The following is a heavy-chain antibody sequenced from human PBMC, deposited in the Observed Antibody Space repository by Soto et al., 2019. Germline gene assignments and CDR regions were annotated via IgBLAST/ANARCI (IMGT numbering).Heavy chain of an antibody. D-gene: IGHD6-19*01. Sequence: EASVKVSCKASGYTFTSYYMHWVRQAPGQGLEWMGIINPSGGSTSYAQKFQGRVTMTRDTSTSTVYMELSSLRSEDTAVYYCARERMVAGNYYYYGMDVWGQGTTVTVSS. J-gene: IGHJ6*02. CDR1: GYTFTSYY. V-gene: IGHV1-46*01. CDR3: ARERMVAGNYYYYGMDV. CDR2: INPSGGST.